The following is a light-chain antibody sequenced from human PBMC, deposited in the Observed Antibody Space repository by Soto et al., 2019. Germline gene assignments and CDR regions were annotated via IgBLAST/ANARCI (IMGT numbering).Light chain of an antibody. Sequence: IQMTQSQSSLSASIGDRVTITCRASQRISTYLNWYHQKPGEAPNLLIYGASNLQSGVPSRFSGSGSGTDFTLTISSLQPEDFATYYCQQSYSTPFGGGTKVDIK. V-gene: IGKV1-39*01. CDR1: QRISTY. CDR3: QQSYSTP. J-gene: IGKJ4*01. CDR2: GAS.